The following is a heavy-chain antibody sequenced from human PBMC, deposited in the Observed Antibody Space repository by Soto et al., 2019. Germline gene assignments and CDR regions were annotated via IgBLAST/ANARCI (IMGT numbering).Heavy chain of an antibody. CDR1: GFTLSTYA. CDR3: VKHRGNTSGAFDI. Sequence: EVQLLESGGGLVQPGGSLRLSCVASGFTLSTYAMSWVRQAPGKGLEWVSGITGSGGSTYYADSVKGRFTISRANSKSTVSLHMKSLRAEDTAVYYCVKHRGNTSGAFDIWGQGTMVTVSS. V-gene: IGHV3-23*01. J-gene: IGHJ3*02. D-gene: IGHD3-10*01. CDR2: ITGSGGST.